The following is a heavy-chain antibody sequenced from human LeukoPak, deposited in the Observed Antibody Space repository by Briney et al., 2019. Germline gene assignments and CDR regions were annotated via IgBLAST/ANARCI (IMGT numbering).Heavy chain of an antibody. D-gene: IGHD6-19*01. J-gene: IGHJ4*02. CDR3: AKSHSSGWYYFDY. V-gene: IGHV3-23*01. CDR1: GFTFSTYA. CDR2: IRGSGDST. Sequence: PGGSLRLSCAASGFTFSTYAMNWVRQAPGKGLEWVSAIRGSGDSTYYADSVKVRFTISRDNSKNTMYLQMNSLRAEDTAVYYCAKSHSSGWYYFDYWGQGTLVTVSS.